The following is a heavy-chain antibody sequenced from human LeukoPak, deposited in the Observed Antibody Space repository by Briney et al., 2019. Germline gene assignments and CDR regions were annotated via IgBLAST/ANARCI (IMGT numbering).Heavy chain of an antibody. CDR2: VDYSGST. Sequence: SETLSLTCAVSGGSVSTSYCSWIRQPPRKGLQWIGKVDYSGSTNYNPSLRSRVTMSLDTSKNQFSLKLRSVTAADTALYYCPRGYYEPFDPWGQGTLVTVSS. V-gene: IGHV4-59*02. CDR3: PRGYYEPFDP. J-gene: IGHJ5*02. CDR1: GGSVSTSY. D-gene: IGHD3-22*01.